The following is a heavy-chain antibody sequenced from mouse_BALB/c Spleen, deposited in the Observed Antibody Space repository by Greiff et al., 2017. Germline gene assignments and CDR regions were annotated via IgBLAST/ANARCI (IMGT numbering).Heavy chain of an antibody. Sequence: VKLMESGPGLVAPSQSLSITCTVSGFSLTSYGVHWVRQPPGKGLEWLGVIWAGGSTNYNSALMSRLSISKDNSKSQVFLKMNSLQTDDTAMYYCARGGIYYDYEVAYWGQGTLVTVSA. CDR3: ARGGIYYDYEVAY. CDR2: IWAGGST. CDR1: GFSLTSYG. V-gene: IGHV2-9*02. J-gene: IGHJ3*01. D-gene: IGHD2-4*01.